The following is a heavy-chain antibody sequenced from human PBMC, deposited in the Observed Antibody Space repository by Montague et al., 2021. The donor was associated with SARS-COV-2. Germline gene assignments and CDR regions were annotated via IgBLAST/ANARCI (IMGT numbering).Heavy chain of an antibody. CDR2: IYSSGSI. J-gene: IGHJ4*02. CDR3: ARGSYYYYSSGYSQFDY. CDR1: EFTVSSNY. D-gene: IGHD3-22*01. Sequence: SLRLSCAASEFTVSSNYMSWVRQAPGKGLEWVSIIYSSGSIYYADSVKGQFTISRDNSKNTLYLQMNSLRPEDTAMYYCARGSYYYYSSGYSQFDYWGQGTLVTVSS. V-gene: IGHV3-53*05.